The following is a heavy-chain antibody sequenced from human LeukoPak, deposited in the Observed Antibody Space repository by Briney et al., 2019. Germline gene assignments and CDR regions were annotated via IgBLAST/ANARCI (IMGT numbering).Heavy chain of an antibody. CDR2: INSDGTTT. CDR1: GFTFSSYW. CDR3: ARVGSGGNCN. V-gene: IGHV3-74*01. Sequence: GGSLRLSCGASGFTFSSYWMHWVRQPPGKGPVWVSRINSDGTTTSYADSVKGRFTVSRDNAKNTLYLQMNSLRAEDTAVYYCARVGSGGNCNWGQGTLVTVSS. J-gene: IGHJ4*02. D-gene: IGHD2-15*01.